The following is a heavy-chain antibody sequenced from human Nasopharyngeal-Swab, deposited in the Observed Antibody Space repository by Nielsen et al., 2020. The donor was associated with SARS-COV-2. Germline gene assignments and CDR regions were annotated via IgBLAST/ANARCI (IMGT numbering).Heavy chain of an antibody. V-gene: IGHV3-21*01. Sequence: GEFLKISCAASGFTFSSYSMNWVRQAPGKGLEWVSSISSSSSYIYYADSVKGRFTISRDNAKNSLYLQMNSLRAEDTAVYYCARDGNPRFGELLSPHYYYYYMDVWGKGTTVTVSS. CDR3: ARDGNPRFGELLSPHYYYYYMDV. J-gene: IGHJ6*03. CDR2: ISSSSSYI. D-gene: IGHD3-10*01. CDR1: GFTFSSYS.